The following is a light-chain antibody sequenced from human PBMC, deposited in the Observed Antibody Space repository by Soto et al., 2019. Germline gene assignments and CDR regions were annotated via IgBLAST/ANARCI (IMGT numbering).Light chain of an antibody. V-gene: IGKV1-5*01. CDR2: DAS. CDR1: QSISSW. J-gene: IGKJ1*01. CDR3: QQYHSLPRT. Sequence: DIQMTQSPSTLSASVGDRVTITCRASQSISSWLAWYQQKPGKAPNLLIYDASSLESGVPSRFSGSGSGTDFTLTISRLEPEDFAVYYCQQYHSLPRTFGQGTKVEIK.